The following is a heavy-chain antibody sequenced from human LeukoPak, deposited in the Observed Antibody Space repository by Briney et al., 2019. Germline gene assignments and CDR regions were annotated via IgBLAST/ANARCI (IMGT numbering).Heavy chain of an antibody. D-gene: IGHD2-15*01. CDR1: GFTFSSYN. CDR2: ISSSTTYI. J-gene: IGHJ4*02. V-gene: IGHV3-21*01. Sequence: GGSLRLSCVVSGFTFSSYNMNWVRQAPGKGLEWVSFISSSTTYIYYADSEKGRFTISRDNTKNSLYLQMNSLRAEDTAVYYCARGLSLRDCSGGNCYPPDYWGQGTLVTVSS. CDR3: ARGLSLRDCSGGNCYPPDY.